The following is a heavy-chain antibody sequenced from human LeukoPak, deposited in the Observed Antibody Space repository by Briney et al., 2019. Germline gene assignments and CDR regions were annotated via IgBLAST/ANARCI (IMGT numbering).Heavy chain of an antibody. CDR3: ASQPRTSQWLRFNY. J-gene: IGHJ4*02. V-gene: IGHV1-18*01. D-gene: IGHD5-12*01. Sequence: ASVKVSCKASGYTFTSYGISWVRQAPGQGLEWMGWISAYNGNTNYAQKLQGRVTMTTDTSTSTAYMELSSLRSEDTAVYYCASQPRTSQWLRFNYWGQGTLVTVSS. CDR1: GYTFTSYG. CDR2: ISAYNGNT.